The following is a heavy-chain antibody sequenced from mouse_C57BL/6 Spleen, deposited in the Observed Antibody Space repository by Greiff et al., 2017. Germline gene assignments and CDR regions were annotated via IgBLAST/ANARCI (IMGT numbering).Heavy chain of an antibody. J-gene: IGHJ2*01. V-gene: IGHV5-17*01. CDR1: GFTFSDYG. CDR3: AREGITTVAFDY. Sequence: EVHLVESGGGLVKPGGSLKLSCAASGFTFSDYGMHWVRQAPEKGLGLVAYISSGTSTIYYADTVKGRFTISRDNAKNTLFLQMTSLRSEDTAMYYCAREGITTVAFDYWGQGTTLTVSS. CDR2: ISSGTSTI. D-gene: IGHD1-1*01.